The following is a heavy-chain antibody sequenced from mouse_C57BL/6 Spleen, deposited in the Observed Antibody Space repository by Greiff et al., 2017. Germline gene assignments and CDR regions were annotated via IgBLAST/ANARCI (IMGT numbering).Heavy chain of an antibody. J-gene: IGHJ4*01. Sequence: QVQLQQPGAELVRPGTSVKLSCTASGYTFTSYWMHWVKQRPGQGLEWIGVIDPSDSYTNYNQKFKGKATLTVDTSSSTAYMQLSSLTSEDSAVYYCAMDGNLRGAMDYWVKEPQSPSPQ. CDR2: IDPSDSYT. CDR3: AMDGNLRGAMDY. V-gene: IGHV1-59*01. D-gene: IGHD2-1*01. CDR1: GYTFTSYW.